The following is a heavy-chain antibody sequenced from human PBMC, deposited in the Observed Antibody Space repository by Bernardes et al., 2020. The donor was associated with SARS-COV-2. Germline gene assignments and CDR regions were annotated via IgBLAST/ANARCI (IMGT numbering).Heavy chain of an antibody. J-gene: IGHJ5*02. CDR3: AKSSWSGYS. V-gene: IGHV3-23*01. CDR1: GFVFRSYA. CDR2: ISGTGEQT. Sequence: GGSLRVSCAASGFVFRSYAMNWVRQAPGKGLEWVSTISGTGEQTYHTDSVKGRFTISRDNSKNTVYLQMNSLRVEDTALYYCAKSSWSGYSWGQGTLVTVSS. D-gene: IGHD3-3*01.